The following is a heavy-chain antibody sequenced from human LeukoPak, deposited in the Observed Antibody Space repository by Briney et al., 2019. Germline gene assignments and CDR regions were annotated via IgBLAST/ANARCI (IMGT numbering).Heavy chain of an antibody. V-gene: IGHV5-51*01. D-gene: IGHD4-17*01. J-gene: IGHJ6*03. CDR1: GYSFTSYW. CDR3: ARHRRPTVTTPDQYYYYYMDV. Sequence: GESLKISCKGSGYSFTSYWIGWVRQMPGKGLEWMGIIYPGDSDTRYSPSFQGQVTISADKSISTAYLQWSSLKASDTAMYYCARHRRPTVTTPDQYYYYYMDVWGKGTTVTVSS. CDR2: IYPGDSDT.